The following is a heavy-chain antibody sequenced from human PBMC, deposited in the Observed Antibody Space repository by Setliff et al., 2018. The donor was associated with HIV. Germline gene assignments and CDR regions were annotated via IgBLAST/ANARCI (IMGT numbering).Heavy chain of an antibody. CDR1: GFTFSNYA. V-gene: IGHV3-64*01. CDR3: ARDSAEVAAAGIHYYYYMDV. Sequence: GESPKISCAASGFTFSNYAMHWVRQAPGKGLEYVSGISSAGGSTYYANSVKGRFTIFRDNSKNTLYLQMGSLTAEDVAVYYCARDSAEVAAAGIHYYYYMDVWGKGTTVTVSS. J-gene: IGHJ6*03. CDR2: ISSAGGST. D-gene: IGHD6-13*01.